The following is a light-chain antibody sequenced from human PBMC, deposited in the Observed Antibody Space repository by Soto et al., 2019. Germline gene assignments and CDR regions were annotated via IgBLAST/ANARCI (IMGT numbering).Light chain of an antibody. J-gene: IGLJ1*01. CDR1: SSDIGAYDY. CDR3: SSYTGSSTLYV. V-gene: IGLV2-14*01. Sequence: QSALAQPASLSGSPGQSITISCTGTSSDIGAYDYVSWFQQHPGKAPKLMISEVNNRPSGVSNRFSGSKSGNTAYLTISGLQAEDEADYYCSSYTGSSTLYVFGTGTKVTVL. CDR2: EVN.